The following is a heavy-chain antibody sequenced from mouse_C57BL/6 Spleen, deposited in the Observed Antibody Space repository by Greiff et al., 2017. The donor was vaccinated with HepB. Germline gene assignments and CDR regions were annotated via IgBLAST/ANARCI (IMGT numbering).Heavy chain of an antibody. J-gene: IGHJ2*01. CDR3: ATDWYYFDY. Sequence: EVQLQQSGPELVKPGASVKISCKASGYSFTGYYMNWVKQSPEKSLEWIGEINPSTGGTTYNQKFKAKATLTVDKSSSTAYMQLKSLTSEESAVYYCATDWYYFDYWGQGTTLTVSS. CDR1: GYSFTGYY. CDR2: INPSTGGT. V-gene: IGHV1-42*01. D-gene: IGHD4-1*01.